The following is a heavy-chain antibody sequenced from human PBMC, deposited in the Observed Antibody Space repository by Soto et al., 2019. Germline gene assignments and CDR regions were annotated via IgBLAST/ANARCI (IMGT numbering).Heavy chain of an antibody. CDR2: IRTKSNGYAT. D-gene: IGHD6-6*01. CDR1: RFKFSGSA. J-gene: IGHJ4*02. V-gene: IGHV3-73*01. CDR3: SRVEYVTSSPIG. Sequence: GGSLRLSCGGSRFKFSGSAIHWVRQAAGKGLEWVARIRTKSNGYATTYAASVKGRFTISRDDSRNMAYLQMNGLKTEDTAMYYCSRVEYVTSSPIGWGQGTLVTVSS.